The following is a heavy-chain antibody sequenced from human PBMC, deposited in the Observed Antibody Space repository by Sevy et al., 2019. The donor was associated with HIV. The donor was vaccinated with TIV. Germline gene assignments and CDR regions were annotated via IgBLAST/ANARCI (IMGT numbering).Heavy chain of an antibody. J-gene: IGHJ4*02. CDR1: GFTFTRYA. Sequence: GGSLRLSCEASGFTFTRYAFHWVRQAPGKGLEWVAVVSKEGTNKDYADSVKGRFTISRDNSRNTLYLQMQSLGADDTAVYFCARDPHSVPHWGSFDSWGQGTLVTVSS. D-gene: IGHD3-16*01. CDR3: ARDPHSVPHWGSFDS. V-gene: IGHV3-30-3*01. CDR2: VSKEGTNK.